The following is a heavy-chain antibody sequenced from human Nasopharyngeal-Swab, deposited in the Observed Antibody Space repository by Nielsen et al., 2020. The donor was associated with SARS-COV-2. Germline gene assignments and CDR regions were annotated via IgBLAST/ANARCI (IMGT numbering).Heavy chain of an antibody. CDR1: GFTFSGYG. D-gene: IGHD6-19*01. CDR2: ISYDGSNK. Sequence: GESLKISCAASGFTFSGYGMHWVRQAPGKGLEWVAVISYDGSNKYYADSVKGRFTISRDNSKNTLYLQMNSLRAEDTAVYYCARDIAVAGIFDYWGQGTLVTVSS. V-gene: IGHV3-30*03. CDR3: ARDIAVAGIFDY. J-gene: IGHJ4*02.